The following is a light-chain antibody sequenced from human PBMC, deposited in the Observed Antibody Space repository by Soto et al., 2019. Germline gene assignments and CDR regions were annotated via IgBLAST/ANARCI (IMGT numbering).Light chain of an antibody. CDR3: QEYNSKAYT. CDR2: KAS. Sequence: DIQMTQSPSTLSASVGDRVTITCRASQSIGSWLAWYQQKPRKAPKLLIYKASSLESGVPSRFSGSGSGTEFTLTISSLQPDDFATYYCQEYNSKAYTFGQGTKVDIK. V-gene: IGKV1-5*03. J-gene: IGKJ2*01. CDR1: QSIGSW.